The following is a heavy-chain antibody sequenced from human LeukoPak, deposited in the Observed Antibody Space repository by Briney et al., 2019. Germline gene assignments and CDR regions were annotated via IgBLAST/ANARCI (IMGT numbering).Heavy chain of an antibody. CDR1: GYTFTGYY. CDR3: ARDLELGYYYYGMDV. D-gene: IGHD3-10*01. Sequence: ASVKVSCKASGYTFTGYYMHWVRQAPGQGLEWMGWINPNSGGTNYAQKFQGRVTMTRDTSISTAYMELSRLRSDDTAVYYCARDLELGYYYYGMDVWGQGTTVTVSS. CDR2: INPNSGGT. V-gene: IGHV1-2*02. J-gene: IGHJ6*02.